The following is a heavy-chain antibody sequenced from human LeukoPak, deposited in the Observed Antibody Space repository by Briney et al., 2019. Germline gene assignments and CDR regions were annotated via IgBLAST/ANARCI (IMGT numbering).Heavy chain of an antibody. CDR3: ARGPSRWSGWYLS. V-gene: IGHV1-18*01. Sequence: ASVKVSCKASGYTFTSYGISWVRQAPGQGLEWMGWISAYNGNTNYAQKLQGRVTITTDTSTSTAYMELRSLRSEDTAVYYCARGPSRWSGWYLSWGQGTLVTVSS. D-gene: IGHD6-19*01. CDR2: ISAYNGNT. J-gene: IGHJ5*02. CDR1: GYTFTSYG.